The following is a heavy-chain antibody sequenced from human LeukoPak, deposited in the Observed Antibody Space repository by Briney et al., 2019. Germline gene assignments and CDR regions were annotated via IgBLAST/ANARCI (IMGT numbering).Heavy chain of an antibody. J-gene: IGHJ6*03. V-gene: IGHV1-18*01. CDR3: ARGAGTNLNYYYYMDV. Sequence: ASVKVSCKASGYTFTSYDISWVRQAPGQGLEWMGWISAYNGNTNYAQKLQGRVTMTTDTSTSTAYMELRSLRSDDTAVYYCARGAGTNLNYYYYMDVWGKGTTVTISS. CDR1: GYTFTSYD. CDR2: ISAYNGNT. D-gene: IGHD6-19*01.